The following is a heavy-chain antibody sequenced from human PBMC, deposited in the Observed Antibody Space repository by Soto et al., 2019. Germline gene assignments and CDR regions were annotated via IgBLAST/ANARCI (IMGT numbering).Heavy chain of an antibody. V-gene: IGHV4-59*01. CDR2: IDYSGST. CDR3: ARGGAPITIFGVVVSWFDP. J-gene: IGHJ5*02. CDR1: GGSISSYY. Sequence: QVQLQESGPGLVKPSETLSLTCTVSGGSISSYYWSWIRQPPGKGLEWIGYIDYSGSTNYNPSLRSRVTISPDASRDQYSLKVRSVNAAATAVYYCARGGAPITIFGVVVSWFDPWGQGTLVTVSS. D-gene: IGHD3-3*01.